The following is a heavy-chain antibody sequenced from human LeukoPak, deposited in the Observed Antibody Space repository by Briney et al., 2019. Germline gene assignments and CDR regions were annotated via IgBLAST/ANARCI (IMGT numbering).Heavy chain of an antibody. Sequence: SVKVSCKASGGTFSSYAISWVRQAPGQGLEWMGGIIPAFGTAHYAQKFQGRVTFTTDESTTTAYMELRSLRSEDTAVYYCASEGNYDSSGYSRYNYYYMDVWGKGTAVTVSS. CDR3: ASEGNYDSSGYSRYNYYYMDV. V-gene: IGHV1-69*05. J-gene: IGHJ6*03. CDR2: IIPAFGTA. D-gene: IGHD3-22*01. CDR1: GGTFSSYA.